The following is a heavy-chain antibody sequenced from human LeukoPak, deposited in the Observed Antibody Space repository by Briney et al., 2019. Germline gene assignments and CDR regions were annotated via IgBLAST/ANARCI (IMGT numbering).Heavy chain of an antibody. Sequence: KPSETLSLTCTVSGGSISSYYWSWIRQPPGKGLEWIGYIYYSGSTNYNPSLKSRVTISVDTSKNQFSLKLSSVTAADTAVYYCARDVGYSYGVDYWGQGTLVTVSS. V-gene: IGHV4-59*12. D-gene: IGHD5-18*01. CDR2: IYYSGST. CDR3: ARDVGYSYGVDY. CDR1: GGSISSYY. J-gene: IGHJ4*02.